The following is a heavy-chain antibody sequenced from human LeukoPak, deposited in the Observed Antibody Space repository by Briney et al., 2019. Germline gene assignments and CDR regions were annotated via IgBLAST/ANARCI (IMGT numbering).Heavy chain of an antibody. CDR2: VHFSGST. V-gene: IGHV4-4*07. J-gene: IGHJ4*02. CDR1: SASVTSHH. Sequence: PSETLSLTCALSSASVTSHHWAWIRQPAGKGLEWVGRVHFSGSTNYNPSLRSRVAISLDESKNELSLTLKSVSAADTAVYYCARDESSRDDSGGYHYWRRGVLVTVSS. CDR3: ARDESSRDDSGGYHY. D-gene: IGHD3-22*01.